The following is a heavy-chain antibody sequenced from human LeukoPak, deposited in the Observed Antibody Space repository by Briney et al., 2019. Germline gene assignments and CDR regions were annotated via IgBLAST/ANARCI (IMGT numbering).Heavy chain of an antibody. CDR3: ATSRREIVLMVYNDY. CDR2: ISSSSSYI. V-gene: IGHV3-21*01. J-gene: IGHJ4*02. Sequence: GGSLRLSCAASGFTFSSYSMNWVRQAPGKGLEWVSSISSSSSYIYYADSVKGRFTISRDNAKNSLYLQMNSLRAEDTAVYYCATSRREIVLMVYNDYWGQGTLVTVSS. CDR1: GFTFSSYS. D-gene: IGHD2-8*01.